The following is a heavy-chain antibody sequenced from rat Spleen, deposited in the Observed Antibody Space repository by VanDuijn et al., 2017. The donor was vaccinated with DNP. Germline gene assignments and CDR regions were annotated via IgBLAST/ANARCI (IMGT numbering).Heavy chain of an antibody. V-gene: IGHV4-2*01. D-gene: IGHD1-4*01. CDR1: GFTFSNYG. J-gene: IGHJ4*01. Sequence: EVQLVGSGGGLVQSGRSLKLSCAASGFTFSNYGMAWVRQAPGKGLEWIGEINKDSSTIKYNPSLKDKFTISRDNGQNTLYLQMTKLGSDDTVIYYCGRVAYPGGAMDAWGQGTSVTVSS. CDR3: GRVAYPGGAMDA. CDR2: INKDSSTI.